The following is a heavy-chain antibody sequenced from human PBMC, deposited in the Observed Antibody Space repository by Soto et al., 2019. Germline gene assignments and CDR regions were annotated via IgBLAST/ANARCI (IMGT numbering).Heavy chain of an antibody. Sequence: GASVKVSCKASGFTFTSSAMQWLRQARGQRLEWIGWIVVGSGNTNYAQKFQERVTITRDMSTSTAYMELSSLRSEDMAVYYCAAAYSSSWDFFDYWGKGTLVTVSS. CDR3: AAAYSSSWDFFDY. V-gene: IGHV1-58*02. CDR1: GFTFTSSA. CDR2: IVVGSGNT. D-gene: IGHD6-13*01. J-gene: IGHJ4*02.